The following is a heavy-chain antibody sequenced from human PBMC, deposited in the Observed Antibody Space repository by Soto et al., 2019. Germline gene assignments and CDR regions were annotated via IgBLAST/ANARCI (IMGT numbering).Heavy chain of an antibody. CDR3: AREDYFDSSGYYGY. Sequence: ASVKVSCKASGYTFTGYYMHWVRQAPGQGLEWMGWINPNSGGTNYAQKFQGWVTMTRDTSISTAYMELSRLRAEDTAVYYCAREDYFDSSGYYGYWGQGTLVTVSS. V-gene: IGHV1-2*04. D-gene: IGHD3-22*01. CDR1: GYTFTGYY. J-gene: IGHJ4*02. CDR2: INPNSGGT.